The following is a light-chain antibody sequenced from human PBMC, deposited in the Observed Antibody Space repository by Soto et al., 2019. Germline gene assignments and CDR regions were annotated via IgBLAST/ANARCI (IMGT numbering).Light chain of an antibody. J-gene: IGKJ4*01. CDR2: AAS. CDR3: QQADSFPPT. CDR1: QGISSW. V-gene: IGKV1-12*01. Sequence: DIQMTQSPSFVSGAVGDRVTITCRASQGISSWLVWYQQKPGKAPNLLIYAASTLQGGVPSMFSGSGSGTDFSLSLSSLQPEDGATYYCQQADSFPPTFGGGTKVEIK.